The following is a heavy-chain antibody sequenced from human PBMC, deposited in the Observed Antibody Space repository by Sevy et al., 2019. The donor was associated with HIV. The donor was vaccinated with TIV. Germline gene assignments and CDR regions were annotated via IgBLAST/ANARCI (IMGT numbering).Heavy chain of an antibody. CDR3: AKDLHPPGPVRGTNFDY. D-gene: IGHD1-1*01. V-gene: IGHV3-30*18. J-gene: IGHJ4*02. Sequence: GGSLRLSCAASALTFTRYAFHWVRQAPGKGPEWLGVISYEGSNTYCGPSVKGRFTISRDISKNTSYLQMNDMRTEDTAVYYCAKDLHPPGPVRGTNFDYWGRGTLVTVSS. CDR1: ALTFTRYA. CDR2: ISYEGSNT.